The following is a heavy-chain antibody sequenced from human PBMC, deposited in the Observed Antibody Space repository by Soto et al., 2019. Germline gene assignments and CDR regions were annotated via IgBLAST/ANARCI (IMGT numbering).Heavy chain of an antibody. V-gene: IGHV4-30-4*01. Sequence: TLSLTCTVSGGSVTSDEDYWTWIRQSPGKGLEWIGYISNSGSTGYNPSLKTRLSMSVDRSKNQFTLRLTSVTAADRAVYFCATESGSTYGYFDHWGQGTQVTVS. CDR1: GGSVTSDEDY. CDR3: ATESGSTYGYFDH. J-gene: IGHJ4*02. D-gene: IGHD5-18*01. CDR2: ISNSGST.